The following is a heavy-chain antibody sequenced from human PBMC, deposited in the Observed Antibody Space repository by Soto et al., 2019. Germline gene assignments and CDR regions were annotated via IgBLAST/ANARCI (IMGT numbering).Heavy chain of an antibody. V-gene: IGHV3-21*01. CDR3: ARDTGPNGVSASWPGYGMDV. CDR2: ISSSSSYT. Sequence: EVQLVESGGGLVKPGGSLRLSCADSGFMFSSYSMNWVRQAPRKGLEWVSSISSSSSYTYHADSVKGRFPISRDYANNSLYLQMNSLTAEDTAEYYCARDTGPNGVSASWPGYGMDVWGQGTTVTVSS. J-gene: IGHJ6*02. CDR1: GFMFSSYS. D-gene: IGHD2-2*01.